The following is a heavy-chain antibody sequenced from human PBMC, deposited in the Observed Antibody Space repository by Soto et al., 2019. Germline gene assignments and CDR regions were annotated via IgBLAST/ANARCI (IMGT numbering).Heavy chain of an antibody. V-gene: IGHV2-5*02. J-gene: IGHJ5*02. CDR2: IYWDDDK. D-gene: IGHD1-1*01. CDR3: EKPMGWNWFAP. Sequence: QITLKESGPTLVKPTQTLTLTCTFSGFSLNTDGVAVGWIRQPPGKALEWLALIYWDDDKRYNPSLKTRLTVTKDTSKNQVVLTITNMDPVDTATYYCEKPMGWNWFAPWGQGTLVTVSP. CDR1: GFSLNTDGVA.